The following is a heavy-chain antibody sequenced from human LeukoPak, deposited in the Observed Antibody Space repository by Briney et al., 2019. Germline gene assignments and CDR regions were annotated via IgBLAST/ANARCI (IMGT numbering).Heavy chain of an antibody. CDR1: GFTFSNHN. J-gene: IGHJ4*02. D-gene: IGHD2-15*01. CDR2: ISSTSTYI. V-gene: IGHV3-21*01. Sequence: GGSLRLSCAASGFTFSNHNMNWVRQAPGKGLEWVSSISSTSTYIYYADSVEGRFTISRDNAKSSLYLQMNSLRAEDTAVYYCARARYCSGGSCYLFDHWGQGSLVTVSS. CDR3: ARARYCSGGSCYLFDH.